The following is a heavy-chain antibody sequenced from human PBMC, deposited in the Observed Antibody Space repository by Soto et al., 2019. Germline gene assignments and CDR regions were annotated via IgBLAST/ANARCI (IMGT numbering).Heavy chain of an antibody. CDR1: GFALLSFA. J-gene: IGHJ4*02. V-gene: IGHV3-23*01. Sequence: EVQLLESGGDLVQPGGSLRLSCAGYGFALLSFAMNWVRQAPGKGLEWVAASSGTGANAYYTDSVRGRFTVSRDNSKNMVFLEMNSLRVEDTAVYYCANVVGWGQGTLVTVSS. CDR2: SSGTGANA. D-gene: IGHD2-2*01. CDR3: ANVVG.